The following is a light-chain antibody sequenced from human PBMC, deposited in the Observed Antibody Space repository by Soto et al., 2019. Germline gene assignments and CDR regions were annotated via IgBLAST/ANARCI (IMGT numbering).Light chain of an antibody. V-gene: IGLV1-47*01. CDR1: SSNIGTNY. CDR3: AAWDDSLRGVV. J-gene: IGLJ2*01. Sequence: QSVLTQPPSASGTPGQRVTISCSGSSSNIGTNYAYWYRQLPGTAPKLLIYSNSHRPSGVSDRFSGSKSGTSASLAISGLRSEDEADYYCAAWDDSLRGVVFGGGTKLTVL. CDR2: SNS.